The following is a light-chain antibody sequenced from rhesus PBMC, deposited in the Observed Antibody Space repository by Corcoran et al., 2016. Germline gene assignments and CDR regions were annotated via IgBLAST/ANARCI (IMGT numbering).Light chain of an antibody. J-gene: IGKJ3*01. CDR1: QGFSKY. CDR2: VAS. CDR3: HQHNSYPFT. Sequence: DIQTTQSPSSPSASVGDTVTITCQASQGFSKYLAWYQQKPGRAPNFLIYVASTLQSGVPSRFSGSGSGTVFSLTISSLQPDDFATYCCHQHNSYPFTFGPGAKLDI. V-gene: IGKV1-33*02.